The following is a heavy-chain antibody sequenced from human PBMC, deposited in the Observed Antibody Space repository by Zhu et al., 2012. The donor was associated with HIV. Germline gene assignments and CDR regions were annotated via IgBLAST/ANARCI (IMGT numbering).Heavy chain of an antibody. V-gene: IGHV4-34*01. D-gene: IGHD3-10*01. CDR3: ARPNYFTSGSYNYFDY. CDR2: INHSGNT. CDR1: GGSFSGYY. J-gene: IGHJ4*02. Sequence: QVQVQQWGAELLKPSETLSLTCAVYGGSFSGYYWSWVRQPPGKGLGWIGEINHSGNTNYNPSLKSRVTMSIDTSKNQFSLKLSSVTAADTAVYYCARPNYFTSGSYNYFDYWGQGNLVTVSS.